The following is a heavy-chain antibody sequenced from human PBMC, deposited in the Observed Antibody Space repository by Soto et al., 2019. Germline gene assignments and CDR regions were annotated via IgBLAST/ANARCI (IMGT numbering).Heavy chain of an antibody. CDR1: GGSISSGDYY. CDR2: IYYSGST. Sequence: QVQLQESGPGLVKPSQTLSLTCTVSGGSISSGDYYWSWIRQPPGKGLEWIGYIYYSGSTYYNPSIKSRVTISVDTSKNQFSLKLSSVTAADAAVYYCATRRVAAALYYYYGMDVWGQGTTVTVSS. J-gene: IGHJ6*02. V-gene: IGHV4-30-4*01. D-gene: IGHD2-2*01. CDR3: ATRRVAAALYYYYGMDV.